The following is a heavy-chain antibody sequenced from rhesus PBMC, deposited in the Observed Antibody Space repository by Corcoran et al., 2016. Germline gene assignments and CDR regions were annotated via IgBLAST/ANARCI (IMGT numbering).Heavy chain of an antibody. D-gene: IGHD4-29*01. V-gene: IGHV3S16*01. J-gene: IGHJ4*01. CDR3: TRGSTVATYFDY. CDR2: ISRPHSYL. CDR1: GLTFRDYY. Sequence: EVQLVESGGGLVQPGGSLRLSCAASGLTFRDYYMSWVRQAPGKGLESVSSISRPHSYLYYADSGQGPCTGADDNAKNSLSLQMNSRKAEDTALYYCTRGSTVATYFDYWGQGVLVTVAS.